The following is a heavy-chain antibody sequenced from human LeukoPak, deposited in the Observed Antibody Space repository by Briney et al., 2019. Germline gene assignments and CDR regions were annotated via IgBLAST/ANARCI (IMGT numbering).Heavy chain of an antibody. J-gene: IGHJ5*02. Sequence: SETLSLTCTVSGGSISSGSYYWSWIRQPAGKGLEWIGRIYTSESTNYNPSLKSRVTISVDTSKSQFSLKLSSVTAADTAVYYCARGPYIVVVPAANSWFDPWGQGTLVTVSS. CDR3: ARGPYIVVVPAANSWFDP. D-gene: IGHD2-2*01. CDR2: IYTSEST. V-gene: IGHV4-61*02. CDR1: GGSISSGSYY.